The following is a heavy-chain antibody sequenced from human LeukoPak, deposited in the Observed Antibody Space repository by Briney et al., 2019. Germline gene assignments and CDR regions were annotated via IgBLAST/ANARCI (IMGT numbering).Heavy chain of an antibody. CDR3: AREGLVTYDAFDI. J-gene: IGHJ3*02. CDR2: IKQDGSEK. CDR1: GFTFSSYW. Sequence: GESLRLSCAASGFTFSSYWMSWVRQAPGKGLEWVANIKQDGSEKYYVDSVKGRFTISRDNAKNSLYLQMNSLRAEDTAVYYCAREGLVTYDAFDIWGQGTMVTVSS. D-gene: IGHD3/OR15-3a*01. V-gene: IGHV3-7*01.